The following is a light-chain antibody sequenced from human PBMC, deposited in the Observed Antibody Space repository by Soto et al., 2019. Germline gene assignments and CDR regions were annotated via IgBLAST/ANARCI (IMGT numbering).Light chain of an antibody. J-gene: IGKJ1*01. CDR3: LQYNGYHRT. Sequence: DIQMTQSPSTLSASVGDTVTITCRASQTISGWLAWYQQRPGKAPNLLIFDASTLESGVPSRFSGSGSGTTFTLTISRLQSDDFATYYCLQYNGYHRTFGQGTKVDIK. V-gene: IGKV1-5*01. CDR2: DAS. CDR1: QTISGW.